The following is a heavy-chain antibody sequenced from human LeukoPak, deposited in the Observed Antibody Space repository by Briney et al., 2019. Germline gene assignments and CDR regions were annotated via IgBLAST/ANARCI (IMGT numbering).Heavy chain of an antibody. D-gene: IGHD1-26*01. V-gene: IGHV1-2*02. CDR3: ATSGRWELLKYYYYMDV. CDR1: GHTFTGYY. CDR2: INPNSGGT. J-gene: IGHJ6*03. Sequence: AASVKVSCKASGHTFTGYYMHWVRQAPGQGLEWMGWINPNSGGTNYAQKFQGRVTMTRDTSISTAYMELSRLRSDDTAVYYCATSGRWELLKYYYYMDVWGKGTTVTVSS.